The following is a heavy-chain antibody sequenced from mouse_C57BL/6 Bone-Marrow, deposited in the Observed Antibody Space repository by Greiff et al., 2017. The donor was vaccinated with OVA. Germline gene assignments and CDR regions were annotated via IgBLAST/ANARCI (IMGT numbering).Heavy chain of an antibody. Sequence: EVQLVESGAELVRPGASVKLSCTASGFNIKDDYMHWVKQRPEQGLEWIGWIDPENGDTEYASKFQGKATITADTSSNTAYLQLSSLTSEDTAFYYCTTGSSFEGGFADWGQGTLVTVSA. D-gene: IGHD1-1*01. CDR1: GFNIKDDY. J-gene: IGHJ3*01. CDR3: TTGSSFEGGFAD. CDR2: IDPENGDT. V-gene: IGHV14-4*01.